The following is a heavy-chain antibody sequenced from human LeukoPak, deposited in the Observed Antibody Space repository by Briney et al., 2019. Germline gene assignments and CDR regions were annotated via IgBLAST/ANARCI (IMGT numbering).Heavy chain of an antibody. D-gene: IGHD5-12*01. Sequence: GGSLRLSCAASKFTFNDYAMHWVRQAPGKGLEWVSGISWNSDSIGYADSVRGRFTISRDNAKNSLYLQMNSLKTEDTAVYYCAKDISSDYDDGGWFDPWGQGALVAVSS. CDR1: KFTFNDYA. CDR3: AKDISSDYDDGGWFDP. CDR2: ISWNSDSI. V-gene: IGHV3-9*01. J-gene: IGHJ5*02.